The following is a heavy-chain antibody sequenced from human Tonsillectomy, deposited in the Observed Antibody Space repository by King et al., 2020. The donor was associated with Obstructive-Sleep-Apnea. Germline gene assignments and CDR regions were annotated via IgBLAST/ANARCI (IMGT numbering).Heavy chain of an antibody. J-gene: IGHJ5*02. V-gene: IGHV5-10-1*03. D-gene: IGHD3-10*01. Sequence: QLVQSGAEVKKPGESLRISCKGSGYSFTSYWISWVRQMPGKGLEWMGRIDPSDSYTNYSPSFQGHVTISTDKSISTAYLQWSSLKASDTAMYYCARHPPMVRVVIIMHWFDPWGQGTLVTVSS. CDR2: IDPSDSYT. CDR3: ARHPPMVRVVIIMHWFDP. CDR1: GYSFTSYW.